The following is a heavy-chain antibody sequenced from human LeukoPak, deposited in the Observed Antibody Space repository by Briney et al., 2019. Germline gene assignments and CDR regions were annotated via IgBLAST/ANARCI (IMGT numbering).Heavy chain of an antibody. Sequence: ASVKVSCKASGYTFTGYDIHWVRQAPGQGLEWMGRINPNSVATNYAQKFQGRVTMTRDTSISTAYMELSRLTSDDTAVYYCARDKGHAFDIWGQGTMVTVSS. CDR3: ARDKGHAFDI. CDR2: INPNSVAT. J-gene: IGHJ3*02. CDR1: GYTFTGYD. V-gene: IGHV1-2*06.